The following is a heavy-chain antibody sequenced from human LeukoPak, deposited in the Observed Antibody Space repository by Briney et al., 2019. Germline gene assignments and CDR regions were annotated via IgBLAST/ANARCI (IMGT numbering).Heavy chain of an antibody. CDR2: ITNDGSST. J-gene: IGHJ4*02. Sequence: GGSLRLSCAASGFTFSNAWMHWVRQAPGKGLVWVSRITNDGSSTTYADSVKGRFTISRDNAKNMLYLQVNSLRAEDTAVYYCATQQGGNLAYWGQGTLVTVSS. D-gene: IGHD1-14*01. V-gene: IGHV3-74*01. CDR3: ATQQGGNLAY. CDR1: GFTFSNAW.